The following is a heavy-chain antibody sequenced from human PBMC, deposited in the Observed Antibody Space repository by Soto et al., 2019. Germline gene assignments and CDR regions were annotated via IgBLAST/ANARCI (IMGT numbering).Heavy chain of an antibody. CDR1: GGTFSSYA. J-gene: IGHJ4*02. D-gene: IGHD3-3*01. Sequence: GASVKVSCKASGGTFSSYAISWVRQAPGQGLEWMGGIIPIFGTANYAQKFQGRVTITADESTSTAYMELSSLRSEDTAVYYCARDDFWSGYYTPPLQDWGQGTLVTVSS. CDR2: IIPIFGTA. V-gene: IGHV1-69*13. CDR3: ARDDFWSGYYTPPLQD.